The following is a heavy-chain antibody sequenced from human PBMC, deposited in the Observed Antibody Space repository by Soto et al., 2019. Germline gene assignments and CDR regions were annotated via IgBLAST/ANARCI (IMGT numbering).Heavy chain of an antibody. D-gene: IGHD6-13*01. V-gene: IGHV3-11*01. Sequence: PGGSLRLSCAGSGFTFSDYYISWIRQAPGKGLEWLSHISSSGSTIYYADSVKGRFTISRDNAKNSLYLQMNSLRAEDTAVYYCARVKYSSSWLDYWGQGTLVTVSS. J-gene: IGHJ4*02. CDR2: ISSSGSTI. CDR1: GFTFSDYY. CDR3: ARVKYSSSWLDY.